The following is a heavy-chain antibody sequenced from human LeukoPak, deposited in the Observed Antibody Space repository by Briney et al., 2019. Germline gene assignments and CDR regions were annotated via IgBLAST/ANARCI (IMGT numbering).Heavy chain of an antibody. Sequence: SETLSLTCTVSGGSISSGDYYWSWIRQPPGKGLEWIGYIYYSGSTYYNPSLKSRVTISVDTSKTQFSLKLSSVTAADTAVYYCARGEYYYGSGSPFDYWGQGTLVTVSS. CDR3: ARGEYYYGSGSPFDY. CDR2: IYYSGST. CDR1: GGSISSGDYY. D-gene: IGHD3-10*01. V-gene: IGHV4-30-4*08. J-gene: IGHJ4*02.